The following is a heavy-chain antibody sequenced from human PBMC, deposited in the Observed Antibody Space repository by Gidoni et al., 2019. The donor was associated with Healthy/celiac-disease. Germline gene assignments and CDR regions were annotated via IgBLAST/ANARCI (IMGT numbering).Heavy chain of an antibody. D-gene: IGHD3-22*01. Sequence: EVQLLESGGGLVQPGGSLRLSCAASGFTFSRYAMSWVRQAPGKGLEWVSAISGSGGSTYYADSVKGRFTISRDNSKNTLYLQMNSLRAEDTAVYYCAKDTMIVVVTGGPTFDYWGQGTLVTVSS. CDR3: AKDTMIVVVTGGPTFDY. CDR1: GFTFSRYA. J-gene: IGHJ4*02. V-gene: IGHV3-23*01. CDR2: ISGSGGST.